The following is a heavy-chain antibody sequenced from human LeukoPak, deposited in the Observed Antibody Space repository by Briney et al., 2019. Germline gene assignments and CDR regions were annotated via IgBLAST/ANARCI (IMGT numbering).Heavy chain of an antibody. CDR2: ISYDGSNK. CDR3: ARERGDYYDSSGPPNY. CDR1: GFTFSSYA. Sequence: PGGSPRLSCAASGFTFSSYAMHWVRQAPGKGLEWVAVISYDGSNKYYADSVKGRFTISRDNSKNTLYLQMNSLRAEDTAVYYCARERGDYYDSSGPPNYWGQGTLVTVSS. J-gene: IGHJ4*02. V-gene: IGHV3-30-3*01. D-gene: IGHD3-22*01.